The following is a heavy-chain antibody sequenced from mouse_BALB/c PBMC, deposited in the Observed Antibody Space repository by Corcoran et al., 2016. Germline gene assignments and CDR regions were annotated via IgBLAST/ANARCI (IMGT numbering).Heavy chain of an antibody. Sequence: EVQLQQSGPELVKPGASVTISCKASGCSFTGYYMHWVKQSHVKSLEWIGRINPYNGATSYNQNFKDKASLTVDKSSSTAYMELHSLTSEDSAVYYCARDGDYSWFAYWGQGTLVTVSA. J-gene: IGHJ3*01. V-gene: IGHV1-34*02. CDR1: GCSFTGYY. CDR3: ARDGDYSWFAY. D-gene: IGHD1-1*01. CDR2: INPYNGAT.